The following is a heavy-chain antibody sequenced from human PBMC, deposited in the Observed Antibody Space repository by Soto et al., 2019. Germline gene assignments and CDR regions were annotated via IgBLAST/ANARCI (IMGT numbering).Heavy chain of an antibody. CDR2: INPSGGST. CDR1: GYTFTSYY. CDR3: ARDRPPYDILTGPYYYGTDV. J-gene: IGHJ6*02. V-gene: IGHV1-46*03. D-gene: IGHD3-9*01. Sequence: ASVKVSCKASGYTFTSYYMHWVRQAPGQGLEWMGIINPSGGSTSYAQKFQGRVTMTRDTSTSTVYMELSSLRSEDTAVYYCARDRPPYDILTGPYYYGTDVWGQGTTVTVSS.